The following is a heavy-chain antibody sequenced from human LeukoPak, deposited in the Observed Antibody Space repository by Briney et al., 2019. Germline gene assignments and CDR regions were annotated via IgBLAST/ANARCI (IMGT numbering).Heavy chain of an antibody. V-gene: IGHV1-69*05. J-gene: IGHJ4*02. CDR3: ARESLIVVVTAILDY. CDR2: IIPIFGTA. D-gene: IGHD2-21*02. CDR1: GGTFSSYA. Sequence: ASVKVSCXASGGTFSSYAISWVRQARGQGLEWMGRIIPIFGTANYAQKFQGRVTITTDESTSTAYMELSSLRSEDTAVYYCARESLIVVVTAILDYWGQGTLVTVSS.